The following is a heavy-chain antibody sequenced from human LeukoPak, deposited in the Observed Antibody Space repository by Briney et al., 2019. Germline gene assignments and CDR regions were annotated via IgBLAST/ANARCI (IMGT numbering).Heavy chain of an antibody. CDR2: IRYDGSTK. D-gene: IGHD3-9*01. CDR1: GFTFSNYG. J-gene: IGHJ4*02. CDR3: ARDLRGAYYDILTGLSD. Sequence: GGSLRLSCAASGFTFSNYGMHWVRQAPRKGLEWVAFIRYDGSTKYYADSVKGRFTISRDNAKNSLYLQMNSLRAEDTAVYYCARDLRGAYYDILTGLSDWGQGTLVTVSS. V-gene: IGHV3-30*02.